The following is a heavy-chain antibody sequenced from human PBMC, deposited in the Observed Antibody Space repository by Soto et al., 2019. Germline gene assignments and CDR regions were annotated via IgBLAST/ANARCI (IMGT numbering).Heavy chain of an antibody. Sequence: PGGSLRLSCAASGFSFSTYAMSWVRQPPGKGLEWVSAISGSGGDTIYAASVKGRFTISRDNSKNTMYLQMNSLRAEDTAVYYCATRGYCISTSCQGSVGGQGPAVPVSS. J-gene: IGHJ6*02. D-gene: IGHD2-2*01. V-gene: IGHV3-23*01. CDR2: ISGSGGDT. CDR3: ATRGYCISTSCQGSV. CDR1: GFSFSTYA.